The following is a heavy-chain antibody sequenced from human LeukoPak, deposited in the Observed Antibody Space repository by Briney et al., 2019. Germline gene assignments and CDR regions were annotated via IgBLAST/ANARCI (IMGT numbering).Heavy chain of an antibody. CDR2: IYYCGST. CDR3: ARVVDIVATTLWDY. CDR1: GGSISSGGYY. J-gene: IGHJ4*02. D-gene: IGHD5-12*01. Sequence: PSETLSLTCTVSGGSISSGGYYWSWIRQHPGKGLEWIGYIYYCGSTYYNPSLKSRVTISVDTSKNQFSLKLSSVTAADTAVYYCARVVDIVATTLWDYWGQGTLVTVSS. V-gene: IGHV4-31*03.